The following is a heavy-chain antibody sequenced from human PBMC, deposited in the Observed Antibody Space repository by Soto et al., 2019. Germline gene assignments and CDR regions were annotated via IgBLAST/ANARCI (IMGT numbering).Heavy chain of an antibody. D-gene: IGHD3-10*01. CDR1: GGTFSSYA. CDR3: ARALLGSGSYYGAPPYYYYGMDV. V-gene: IGHV1-69*01. Sequence: QVQLVQSGAEVKKPGSSVKVSCKASGGTFSSYAISWVRQAPGQGLEWMGGIIPIFGTANDAQKFQGRVTITADDSTSTAYMELSSLRTEDTAVYYCARALLGSGSYYGAPPYYYYGMDVWGQGTTVTVSS. CDR2: IIPIFGTA. J-gene: IGHJ6*02.